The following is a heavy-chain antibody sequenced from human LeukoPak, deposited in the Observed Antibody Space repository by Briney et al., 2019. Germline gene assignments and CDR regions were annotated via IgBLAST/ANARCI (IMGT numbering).Heavy chain of an antibody. V-gene: IGHV4-30-4*01. CDR1: GGSISSGDYY. Sequence: SETLSLTCTVSGGSISSGDYYWSWIRQPPGKGLEWIGYIYYSGSTCYNPSLKSRVTISVDTSKNQFSLKLSSVTAADTAVYYCARDRAHYYDSSGYAGWFDPWGQGTLVTVSS. J-gene: IGHJ5*02. CDR2: IYYSGST. D-gene: IGHD3-22*01. CDR3: ARDRAHYYDSSGYAGWFDP.